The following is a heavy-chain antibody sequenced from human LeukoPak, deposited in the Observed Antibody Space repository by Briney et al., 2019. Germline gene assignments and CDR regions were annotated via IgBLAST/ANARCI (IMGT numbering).Heavy chain of an antibody. CDR3: ARVLGGARSSGNSIVHFDY. Sequence: PSKTLSLTCTASGGSISSDGNYWSWIRQPPGKGLEWIVYIYYSGNTYDNPSINRRATISVDTSKTQYSMKLPSVPAEGTGVYYCARVLGGARSSGNSIVHFDYWGQGTLVTVSS. CDR1: GGSISSDGNY. V-gene: IGHV4-31*03. D-gene: IGHD3-22*01. J-gene: IGHJ4*02. CDR2: IYYSGNT.